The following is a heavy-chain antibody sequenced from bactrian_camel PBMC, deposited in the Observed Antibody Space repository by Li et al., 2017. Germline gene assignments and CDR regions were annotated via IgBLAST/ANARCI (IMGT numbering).Heavy chain of an antibody. D-gene: IGHD1*01. V-gene: IGHV3S53*01. CDR2: IDYFGST. Sequence: HVQLVESGGGLVQPGGSLRLSCAASTSIRTFNLYAMGWFRRAPGREREAVAGIDYFGSTLYALSVKDRSLISQDKDTKTMYLRMDSLTPDDTAMYYCAAADFALAAGLLSAEKYPYWGQGTQVTVS. CDR1: IRTFNLYA. CDR3: AAADFALAAGLLSAEKYPY. J-gene: IGHJ4*01.